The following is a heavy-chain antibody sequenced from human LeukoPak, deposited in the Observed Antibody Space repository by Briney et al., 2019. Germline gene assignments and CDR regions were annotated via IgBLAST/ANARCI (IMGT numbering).Heavy chain of an antibody. V-gene: IGHV3-11*04. CDR3: ARDANFGYDAFDI. CDR1: GFTFSDSY. D-gene: IGHD3-10*01. Sequence: KPGGSLRLSCAASGFTFSDSYMTWIRQAPGKGLEWVSYISSSSSTIYYADSVKGRFTISRDNAKNSLYLQMNSLRAEDTAVYYCARDANFGYDAFDIWGQGTMVTVSS. CDR2: ISSSSSTI. J-gene: IGHJ3*02.